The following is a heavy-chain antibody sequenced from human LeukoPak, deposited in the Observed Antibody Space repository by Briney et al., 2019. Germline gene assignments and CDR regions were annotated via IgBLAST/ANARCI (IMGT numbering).Heavy chain of an antibody. J-gene: IGHJ1*01. V-gene: IGHV1-2*02. CDR3: ARGYPLSTTAAGTYFQH. Sequence: ASVKVSSTASGYTFTVYYMHWVRQAPGQGLEWMGWINPNSGGTNYAQKFHGRVTMTRDTTISTAYMELSRLRSDDTAVYYCARGYPLSTTAAGTYFQHWGQGTLVTVSS. CDR2: INPNSGGT. CDR1: GYTFTVYY. D-gene: IGHD6-13*01.